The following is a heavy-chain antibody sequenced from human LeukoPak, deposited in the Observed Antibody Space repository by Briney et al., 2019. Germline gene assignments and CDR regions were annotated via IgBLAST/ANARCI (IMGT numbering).Heavy chain of an antibody. CDR1: GFTFDDSA. V-gene: IGHV3-48*03. D-gene: IGHD3-10*02. CDR2: ISSSGSTI. J-gene: IGHJ6*04. Sequence: GGSLRLSCAASGFTFDDSAMHWVRQAPGKGLEWVSYISSSGSTIYYADSVKGRFTISRDNAKNSLYLQMNSLRAEDTAVYYCAELGITMIGGVWGKGTTVTISS. CDR3: AELGITMIGGV.